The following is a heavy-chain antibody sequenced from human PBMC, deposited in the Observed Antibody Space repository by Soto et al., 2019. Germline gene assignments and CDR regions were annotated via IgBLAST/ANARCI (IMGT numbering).Heavy chain of an antibody. J-gene: IGHJ4*02. V-gene: IGHV4-39*01. Sequence: SETLSLTCSVSGDSISTSTYYWAWIRQPPGKGLEWIGNIFYTGSTYYNPSLKSRVTISADMSRNQFSLKLSSVTAADTAVYYCAHILSGSQFNYWGQGTPVTVS. CDR1: GDSISTSTYY. CDR3: AHILSGSQFNY. D-gene: IGHD3-9*01. CDR2: IFYTGST.